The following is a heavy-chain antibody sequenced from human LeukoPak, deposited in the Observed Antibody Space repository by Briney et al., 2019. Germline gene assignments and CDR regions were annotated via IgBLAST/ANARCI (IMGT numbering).Heavy chain of an antibody. CDR1: GGSIRSHY. Sequence: PSETLSLTCTVSGGSIRSHYWSWIRQPPGKGLEWIGSIYYSGSTYYNPSLKSRVTISVDTSKNQFSLKLSSVTAADTAVYYCATFPRGYDSSGHYYDYWGQGTLVTVSS. V-gene: IGHV4-39*07. CDR3: ATFPRGYDSSGHYYDY. J-gene: IGHJ4*02. D-gene: IGHD3-22*01. CDR2: IYYSGST.